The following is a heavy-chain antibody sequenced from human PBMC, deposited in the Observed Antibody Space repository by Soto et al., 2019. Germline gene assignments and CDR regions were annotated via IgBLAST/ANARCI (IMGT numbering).Heavy chain of an antibody. Sequence: EVQVVESGGGLIQPGGSLRLSCAASGFTVSSTYMSWVRQAPGKGLEWISIIYSGGSTFYADSVKGRFTISRDNSKNTLYLQMNSLRAEDTAVYYCARGVPITPGTFDYRGQGTLVXVSS. CDR3: ARGVPITPGTFDY. CDR2: IYSGGST. V-gene: IGHV3-53*01. CDR1: GFTVSSTY. D-gene: IGHD5-12*01. J-gene: IGHJ4*02.